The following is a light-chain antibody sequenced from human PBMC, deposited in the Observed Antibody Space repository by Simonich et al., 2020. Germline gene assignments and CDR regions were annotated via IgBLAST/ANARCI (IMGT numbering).Light chain of an antibody. V-gene: IGKV3-15*01. CDR1: HSVSSN. CDR2: GAS. CDR3: QQYNNWPLT. J-gene: IGKJ4*01. Sequence: EIVMTQSPATLSVSPGERATLSCRASHSVSSNLAWYQQKPGQAPMLLIYGASTRATGIPVRFSGSGSGTEFTLTISSLQSEDFAVYYCQQYNNWPLTFGGGTKVEIK.